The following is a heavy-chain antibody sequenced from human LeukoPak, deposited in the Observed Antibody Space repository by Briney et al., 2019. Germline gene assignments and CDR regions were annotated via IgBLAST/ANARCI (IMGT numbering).Heavy chain of an antibody. V-gene: IGHV3-23*01. CDR3: AKYAAVGYDFWSGYDY. CDR2: ISGSGGST. J-gene: IGHJ4*02. CDR1: GFTFSDYY. Sequence: PGGSLRLSCAASGFTFSDYYMSWIRQAPGKGLEWVSAISGSGGSTYYADSVKGRFTISRDNSKNTLYLQMNSLRAEDTAVYYCAKYAAVGYDFWSGYDYWGQGTLVTVSS. D-gene: IGHD3-3*01.